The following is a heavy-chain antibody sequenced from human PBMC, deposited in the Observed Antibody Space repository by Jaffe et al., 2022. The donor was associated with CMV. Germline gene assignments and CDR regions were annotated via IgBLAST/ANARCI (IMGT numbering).Heavy chain of an antibody. Sequence: QVQLVQSGAEVKKPGASVKVSCKASGYTFTSYDINWVRQATGQGLEWMGWMNPNSGNTGYAQKFQGRVTMTRNTSISTAYMELSSLRSEDTAVYYCARDRGAGDYVWGPNWFDPWGQGTLVTVSS. CDR2: MNPNSGNT. CDR3: ARDRGAGDYVWGPNWFDP. CDR1: GYTFTSYD. J-gene: IGHJ5*02. D-gene: IGHD4-17*01. V-gene: IGHV1-8*01.